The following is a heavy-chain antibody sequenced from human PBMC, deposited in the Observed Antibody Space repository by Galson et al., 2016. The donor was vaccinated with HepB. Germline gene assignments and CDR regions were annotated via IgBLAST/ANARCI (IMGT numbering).Heavy chain of an antibody. D-gene: IGHD1-26*01. J-gene: IGHJ4*02. CDR1: GFTFSSYAM. CDR2: IHIGGHT. V-gene: IGHV4-4*02. CDR3: ARHLMGPPYFDY. Sequence: SLRLSCAASGFTFSSYAMSWVRQTPGKGLEWIGEIHIGGHTNHNPSLKSRVTISLDKSKNQVSLRVTSVTATDTAIYYCARHLMGPPYFDYWGQGVLVTVSS.